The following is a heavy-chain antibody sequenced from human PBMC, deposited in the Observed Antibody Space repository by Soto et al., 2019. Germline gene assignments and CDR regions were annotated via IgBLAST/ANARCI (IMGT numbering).Heavy chain of an antibody. Sequence: PXQTLSLTCAISGDSVSSNSAACNWIRRSPSRGLEWLGRTYYRSKWYNDYAVSVKSRITINPDTSKNQFSLQLNSVTPEDTAVYYCARGGQWLVHYYYGMDVWGQGTTVTVSS. CDR2: TYYRSKWYN. CDR1: GDSVSSNSAA. J-gene: IGHJ6*02. D-gene: IGHD6-19*01. V-gene: IGHV6-1*01. CDR3: ARGGQWLVHYYYGMDV.